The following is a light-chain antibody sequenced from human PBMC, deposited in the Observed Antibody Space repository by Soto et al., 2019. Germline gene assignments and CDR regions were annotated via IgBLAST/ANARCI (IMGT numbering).Light chain of an antibody. CDR1: SSDVGGYNY. CDR3: SSYTSSSILYV. Sequence: QSALTQPASVSGSPGQSITISCTGTSSDVGGYNYVSWYQQHQGKAPKLIIYEVSNRPSGVSNRFSGSKSGNTASLTISGLQAEDEAAYYCSSYTSSSILYVFGTGTKLTVL. J-gene: IGLJ1*01. CDR2: EVS. V-gene: IGLV2-14*01.